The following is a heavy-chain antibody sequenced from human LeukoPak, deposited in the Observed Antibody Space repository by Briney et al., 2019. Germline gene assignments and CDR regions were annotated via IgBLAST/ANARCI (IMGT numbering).Heavy chain of an antibody. D-gene: IGHD4-17*01. CDR3: ASYFHYGDYASLWY. J-gene: IGHJ4*02. V-gene: IGHV3-23*01. Sequence: GGSLRLSCAASGFTFNTYAMSWVRQAPGKGLEWVSSISENGESTYYADSVKGRFTISRGNSRNTLYLQMNSLGAEDTAVYYCASYFHYGDYASLWYWGQGTLVTVSS. CDR2: ISENGEST. CDR1: GFTFNTYA.